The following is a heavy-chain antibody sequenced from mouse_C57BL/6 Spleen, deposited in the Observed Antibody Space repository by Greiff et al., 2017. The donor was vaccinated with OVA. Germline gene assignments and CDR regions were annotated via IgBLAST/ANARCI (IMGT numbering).Heavy chain of an antibody. V-gene: IGHV1-80*01. CDR1: GYAFSSYW. J-gene: IGHJ3*01. CDR3: ARADYAGAWFAY. Sequence: VQLQQSGAELVKPGASVKISCKASGYAFSSYWMNWVKQRPGKGLEWIGQIYPGDGDTNYNGKFKGKATLTADKSSSTAYMQFSSLTSEDSAVYFCARADYAGAWFAYWGQGTLVTVSA. D-gene: IGHD2-4*01. CDR2: IYPGDGDT.